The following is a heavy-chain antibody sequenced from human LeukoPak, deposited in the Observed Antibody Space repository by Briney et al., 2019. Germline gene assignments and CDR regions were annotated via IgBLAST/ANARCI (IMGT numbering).Heavy chain of an antibody. V-gene: IGHV3-30*01. Sequence: QPGRSLRLSCAASGFTFSSYAMHWVRQAPGKGLEWVAVISYDGSNKYYADSVKGRFTIPRDNSKNTLYLQMNSLRAEDTAVYYCARDLGAAAGDYWGQGTLVTVSS. CDR1: GFTFSSYA. J-gene: IGHJ4*02. CDR3: ARDLGAAAGDY. CDR2: ISYDGSNK. D-gene: IGHD6-13*01.